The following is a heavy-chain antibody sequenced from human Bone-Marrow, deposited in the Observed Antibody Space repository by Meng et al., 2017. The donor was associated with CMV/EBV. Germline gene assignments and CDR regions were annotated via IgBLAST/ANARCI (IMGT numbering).Heavy chain of an antibody. CDR3: ARVGGGSPLVDY. Sequence: GGSLRLSCAASGLTFSSYWMSWVRQAPGKGLEWVANIKQDGSEKYYVDSVKGRFTISRDNAKNSLYLQMNSLRAEDTAVYYCARVGGGSPLVDYWGQGTLVTVSS. J-gene: IGHJ4*02. V-gene: IGHV3-7*01. D-gene: IGHD2-15*01. CDR2: IKQDGSEK. CDR1: GLTFSSYW.